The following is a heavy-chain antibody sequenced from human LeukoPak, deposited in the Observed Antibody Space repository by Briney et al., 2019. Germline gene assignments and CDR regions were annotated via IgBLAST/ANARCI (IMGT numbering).Heavy chain of an antibody. CDR3: ARYYSGWYNYYYGMDV. Sequence: ASVKVSCKASGYTFTSYGISWVRQAPGQGLEWMGWISAYNGNTNYAQKLQGRVTMTTDTSTSTAYMELRGLRSDDTAVYYCARYYSGWYNYYYGMDVWGQGTTVTVSS. CDR1: GYTFTSYG. V-gene: IGHV1-18*01. CDR2: ISAYNGNT. D-gene: IGHD6-19*01. J-gene: IGHJ6*02.